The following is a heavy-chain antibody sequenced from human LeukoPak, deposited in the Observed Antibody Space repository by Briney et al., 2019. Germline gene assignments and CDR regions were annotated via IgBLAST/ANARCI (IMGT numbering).Heavy chain of an antibody. V-gene: IGHV4-34*01. Sequence: SEALSLTCAVYGGSFSGYYWSWIRQPPGKGLEWIGEINHSGSTNYNPSLKSRVTISVDTSKNQFSLKLSSVTAADTAVYYCARDIYDFWSGYYQYYFDYWGQGTLVTVSS. D-gene: IGHD3-3*01. CDR3: ARDIYDFWSGYYQYYFDY. CDR2: INHSGST. CDR1: GGSFSGYY. J-gene: IGHJ4*02.